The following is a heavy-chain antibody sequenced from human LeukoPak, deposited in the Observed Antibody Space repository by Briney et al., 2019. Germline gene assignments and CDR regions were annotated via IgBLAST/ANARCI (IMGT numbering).Heavy chain of an antibody. D-gene: IGHD2-2*01. J-gene: IGHJ4*02. CDR2: IYSGGST. CDR3: ARGGYQLAPFF. CDR1: GFTVSSNY. Sequence: PGGSLRLSCAASGFTVSSNYMSWVRQAPGKGLEWVSVIYSGGSTYYADSAKGRFTISRDNSKNTLYLQMNGLRAEDTAVYYCARGGYQLAPFFWGQGTLVTVSS. V-gene: IGHV3-53*01.